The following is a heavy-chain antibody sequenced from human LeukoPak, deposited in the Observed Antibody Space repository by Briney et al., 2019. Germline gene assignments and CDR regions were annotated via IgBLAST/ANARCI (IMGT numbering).Heavy chain of an antibody. D-gene: IGHD6-13*01. CDR2: IYTSGST. CDR1: GGSISSGSYY. J-gene: IGHJ4*02. Sequence: SQTLSLTCTVSGGSISSGSYYWSWIRQPAGKGLEGIGRIYTSGSTNYNPSLKSRVTISVDTSKNQFALKLSSVTAADTAVYYCARDTVPIAAAGTGGFDYWGQGTLVTVSS. CDR3: ARDTVPIAAAGTGGFDY. V-gene: IGHV4-61*02.